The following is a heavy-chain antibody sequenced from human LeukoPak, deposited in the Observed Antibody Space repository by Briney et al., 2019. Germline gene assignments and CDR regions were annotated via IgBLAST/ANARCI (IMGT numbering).Heavy chain of an antibody. CDR2: INPDRGGT. CDR1: GNTFAGHN. J-gene: IGHJ4*02. V-gene: IGHV1-2*02. Sequence: WASVKVSCKAPGNTFAGHNIHWMRQAPGQGLELMGWINPDRGGTDYARQFQGRVTMTSDTSIRAAYMELSSLVSEDSAVYFCAISIQAAAIPAFGYWGQGTLVTVSS. CDR3: AISIQAAAIPAFGY. D-gene: IGHD6-25*01.